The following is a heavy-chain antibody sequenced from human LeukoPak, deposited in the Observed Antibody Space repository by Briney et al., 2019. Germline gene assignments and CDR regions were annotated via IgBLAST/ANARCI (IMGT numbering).Heavy chain of an antibody. J-gene: IGHJ4*02. CDR1: GFSFSTHW. D-gene: IGHD3-3*01. Sequence: GSLRLSCAASGFSFSTHWMSWIRLAPGKGPEWVANIKYDGSEKYYVDSVKGRFTISRDNAKNSLYLHMNSLRAEDTAVYYCASGFLDDFWSGHFWGQGTLVTVSS. V-gene: IGHV3-7*01. CDR2: IKYDGSEK. CDR3: ASGFLDDFWSGHF.